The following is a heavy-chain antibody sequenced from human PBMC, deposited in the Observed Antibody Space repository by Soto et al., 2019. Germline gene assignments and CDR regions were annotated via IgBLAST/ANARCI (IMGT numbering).Heavy chain of an antibody. CDR3: VRDRYSSSGWFDP. CDR1: GDSVSSYSAA. Sequence: PSPPLSLPFSISGDSVSSYSAAWNWIRQSPSGGLEWLGRTYYRSRFFSDYAESVKSRIIINPDTSKNQFSLQLKSVTHEDTSVYYCVRDRYSSSGWFDPWGQGTPVTVSS. D-gene: IGHD3-10*01. J-gene: IGHJ5*02. CDR2: TYYRSRFFS. V-gene: IGHV6-1*01.